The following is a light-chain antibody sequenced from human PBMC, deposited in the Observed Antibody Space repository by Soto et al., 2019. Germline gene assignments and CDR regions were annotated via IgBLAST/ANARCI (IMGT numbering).Light chain of an antibody. CDR3: CSYAGSSTWV. CDR2: EVS. V-gene: IGLV2-23*02. J-gene: IGLJ3*02. Sequence: QSALTQRASVSGSPGQSITISCTGTSSDVGSYNLVSWYQQHPGRAPKLMIYEVSKRPSGVSNRFSGSKSGNTVSLTISGLQAEDEADYYCCSYAGSSTWVFGGGTKLTVL. CDR1: SSDVGSYNL.